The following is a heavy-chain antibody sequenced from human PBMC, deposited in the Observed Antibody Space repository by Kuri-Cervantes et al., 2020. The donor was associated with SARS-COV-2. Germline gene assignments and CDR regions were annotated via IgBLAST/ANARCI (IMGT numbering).Heavy chain of an antibody. CDR1: GFTFSSYA. CDR3: ANNLEGYSYGPFDY. CDR2: ISGSGGST. Sequence: LSLTCAASGFTFSSYAMSWVRPAPGKGLEWVSAISGSGGSTHYADSVKGRFTISRDNSKNTLYLQMNSLRAEDTAVYYCANNLEGYSYGPFDYWGQGTLVTVSS. J-gene: IGHJ4*02. V-gene: IGHV3-23*01. D-gene: IGHD5-18*01.